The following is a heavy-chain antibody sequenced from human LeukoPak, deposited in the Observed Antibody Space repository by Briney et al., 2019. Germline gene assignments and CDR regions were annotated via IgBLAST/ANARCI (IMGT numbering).Heavy chain of an antibody. D-gene: IGHD6-6*01. Sequence: PGGSLRLSCTASGFTFGDYALTWVRQAPGKGLEWVGFIRSKAYGGTTEYAASVRGRFTISRDDSKSIAYLQMNSLKTEDAAVYYCSRNNEYTSSYYCGQGTLVTVSS. CDR3: SRNNEYTSSYY. J-gene: IGHJ4*01. V-gene: IGHV3-49*04. CDR2: IRSKAYGGTT. CDR1: GFTFGDYA.